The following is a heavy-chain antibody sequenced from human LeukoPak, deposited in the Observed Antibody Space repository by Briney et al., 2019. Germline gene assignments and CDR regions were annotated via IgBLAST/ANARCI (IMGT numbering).Heavy chain of an antibody. V-gene: IGHV3-23*01. D-gene: IGHD2-15*01. CDR1: GFTFSSFS. Sequence: GGSLRLSCAASGFTFSSFSMTWVRQAPGKGLVWVSSIIVSGATYYADSVKGRFAISRDSFRGMLFLQMDSLRVEDTAVYFCAKGSVGNADFASWGQGALVTVSS. CDR3: AKGSVGNADFAS. CDR2: IIVSGAT. J-gene: IGHJ4*02.